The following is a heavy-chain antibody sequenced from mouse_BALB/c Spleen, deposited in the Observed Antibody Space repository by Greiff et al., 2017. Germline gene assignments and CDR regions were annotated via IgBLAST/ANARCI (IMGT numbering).Heavy chain of an antibody. CDR2: ISSGGSYT. V-gene: IGHV5-9-4*01. CDR3: ARGEIPAWFAY. J-gene: IGHJ3*01. Sequence: SLEWVAEISSGGSYTYYPDTVTGRFTISRDNAKNTRYLEMSSLRSEDTAMYYCARGEIPAWFAYWGQGTLVTVSA.